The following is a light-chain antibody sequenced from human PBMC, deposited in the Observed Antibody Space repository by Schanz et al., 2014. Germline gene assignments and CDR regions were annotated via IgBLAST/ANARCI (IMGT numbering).Light chain of an antibody. J-gene: IGKJ1*01. CDR3: QQYNNWPYGAWT. V-gene: IGKV3-15*01. Sequence: EIVMTQSPATLSVSPGERATLSCRASQSVSSNLAWYQQKPGQAPRLLIYGASTRATGIPARFSGSGSGTEFTLTISSLQSEDFAVYYCQQYNNWPYGAWTFGQGTKVEIK. CDR2: GAS. CDR1: QSVSSN.